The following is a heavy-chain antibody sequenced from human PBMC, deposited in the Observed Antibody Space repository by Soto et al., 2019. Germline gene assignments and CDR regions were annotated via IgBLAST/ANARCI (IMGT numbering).Heavy chain of an antibody. CDR3: AKVSLGATTITDYYYYGLDV. CDR2: ISGGGST. J-gene: IGHJ6*04. D-gene: IGHD1-26*01. Sequence: PGGSLRLSCAASGFTFSSYAMSWVRQAPGKGLEWVSAISGGGSTHYADSVKGRVTISRDNSKNTLYLQMNSLRAEDTALYYCAKVSLGATTITDYYYYGLDVWGKGTTVTVSS. CDR1: GFTFSSYA. V-gene: IGHV3-23*01.